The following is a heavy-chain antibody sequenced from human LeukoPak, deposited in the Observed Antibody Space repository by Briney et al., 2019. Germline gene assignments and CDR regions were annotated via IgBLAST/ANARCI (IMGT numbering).Heavy chain of an antibody. CDR2: ISRTSSYI. V-gene: IGHV3-21*03. J-gene: IGHJ6*04. CDR3: GRQRDSSGWYMGAYDYYGMDV. CDR1: GFTFSSYS. D-gene: IGHD6-19*01. Sequence: GGSLRLSCAASGFTFSSYSMNWVRQAPGKGLEWVSSISRTSSYIYYADSVKSRFTISRDNAKNSLYLQMNSLRAEDTAVYYWGRQRDSSGWYMGAYDYYGMDVWGKGTTVTVSS.